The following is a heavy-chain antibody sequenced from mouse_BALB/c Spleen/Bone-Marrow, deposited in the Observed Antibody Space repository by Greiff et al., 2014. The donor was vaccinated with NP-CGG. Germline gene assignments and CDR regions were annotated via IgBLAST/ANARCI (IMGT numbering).Heavy chain of an antibody. V-gene: IGHV1S81*02. Sequence: VQLQQSGAELVKPGASVKLSCKASGYTFTSYYMYWVKQRPGQGLEWIGEITPSNGDTNFNEKFKSKATLTVDKSSSTAYMQLSSLTSEGSAVYYCSREGAYWGQGTLVTVSA. CDR1: GYTFTSYY. CDR3: SREGAY. CDR2: ITPSNGDT. J-gene: IGHJ3*01.